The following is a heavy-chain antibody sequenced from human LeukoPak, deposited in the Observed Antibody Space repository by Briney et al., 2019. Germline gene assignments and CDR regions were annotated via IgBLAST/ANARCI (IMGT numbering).Heavy chain of an antibody. CDR1: GGSISSGSYY. Sequence: SQTLSLTCTVSGGSISSGSYYWSWLRQPAGKGLEWIGRIYTSGSTNYNPSLKSRVTISVDTSKNQFSLKLSSVTAADTAVYYCARESVGATRRGFVDYWGQGTLVTVSS. CDR2: IYTSGST. D-gene: IGHD1-26*01. V-gene: IGHV4-61*02. CDR3: ARESVGATRRGFVDY. J-gene: IGHJ4*02.